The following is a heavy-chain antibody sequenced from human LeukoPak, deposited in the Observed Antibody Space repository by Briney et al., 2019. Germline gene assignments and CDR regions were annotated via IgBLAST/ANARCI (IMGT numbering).Heavy chain of an antibody. CDR3: ARDRGSSSQNGPYGMDV. Sequence: SETLSLTCTVSGGSISSYYWSWIRQPPGKGLEWIGYIYYSGSTNYNPSLKSRVTISVDTSKNQFSLKLSSVTAADTAVYYCARDRGSSSQNGPYGMDVWGQGTTVTVSS. CDR1: GGSISSYY. J-gene: IGHJ6*02. D-gene: IGHD6-6*01. CDR2: IYYSGST. V-gene: IGHV4-59*01.